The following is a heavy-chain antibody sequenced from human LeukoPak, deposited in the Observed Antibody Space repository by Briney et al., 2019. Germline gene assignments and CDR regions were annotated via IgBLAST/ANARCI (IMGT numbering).Heavy chain of an antibody. CDR2: IYYSGST. CDR3: AGHTGIGYYDY. V-gene: IGHV4-59*08. Sequence: SETLSLTCTVSGGSMSSHYWIWIRQPPGKGLEWIGYIYYSGSTNYNPSLKSRVTISVDTSKNQFSLKLSSVTAADTAVYYCAGHTGIGYYDYWGQGTLVTVSS. D-gene: IGHD3-22*01. CDR1: GGSMSSHY. J-gene: IGHJ4*02.